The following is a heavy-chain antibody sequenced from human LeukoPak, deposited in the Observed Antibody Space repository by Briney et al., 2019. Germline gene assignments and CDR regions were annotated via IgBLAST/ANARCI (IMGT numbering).Heavy chain of an antibody. Sequence: PSETLSLTCTVSGGSTSSGNYYWNWIRQHPGKGLEWIGYIHCSGSTNYNPSLKSRVTISIDTSKNQFSLKLTSVTAADTAVYYCATRTYYYDSSAYFYEAWGQGTLVTVSS. V-gene: IGHV4-31*03. CDR1: GGSTSSGNYY. CDR2: IHCSGST. CDR3: ATRTYYYDSSAYFYEA. D-gene: IGHD3-22*01. J-gene: IGHJ4*02.